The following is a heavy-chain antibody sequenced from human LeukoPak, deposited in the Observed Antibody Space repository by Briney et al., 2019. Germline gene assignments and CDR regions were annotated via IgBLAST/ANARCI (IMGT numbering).Heavy chain of an antibody. V-gene: IGHV3-66*01. Sequence: GGSLRLSCAASGITVTSNHMSWVRQAPRKELEWVSVIYSGGSTYYADSVSGRFTISRDNSKNTLYLQMDSLRTEDTAVYFCAKLYNYGYINWGQGTLVTVSS. D-gene: IGHD5-18*01. CDR3: AKLYNYGYIN. CDR2: IYSGGST. J-gene: IGHJ4*02. CDR1: GITVTSNH.